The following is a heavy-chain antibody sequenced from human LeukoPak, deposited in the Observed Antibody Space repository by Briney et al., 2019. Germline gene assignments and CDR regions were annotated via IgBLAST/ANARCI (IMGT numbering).Heavy chain of an antibody. Sequence: PSETLSLTCTVSGGSISSYYWSWIRQPAGKGLEWIGRIYTSGSTNYNPSLKSRVTISVDKSKNQFSLKLSSVTAADTAVYYCARDVAVAGTTNFDYRGQGTLVTVSS. D-gene: IGHD6-19*01. CDR3: ARDVAVAGTTNFDY. CDR1: GGSISSYY. J-gene: IGHJ4*02. CDR2: IYTSGST. V-gene: IGHV4-4*07.